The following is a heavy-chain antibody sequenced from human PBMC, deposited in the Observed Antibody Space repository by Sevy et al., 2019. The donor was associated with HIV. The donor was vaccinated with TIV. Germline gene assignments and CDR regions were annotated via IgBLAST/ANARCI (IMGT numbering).Heavy chain of an antibody. D-gene: IGHD2-21*02. V-gene: IGHV3-33*01. CDR2: IFNDGKTK. CDR3: ARESGSDWYLDS. Sequence: GRSLRLSCKASGFIFSRYGVHWVRQAPGKGLEWVASIFNDGKTKYYGDPVKGRFTISRDDSKNTLYLQMDSLRAEDTAVYYCARESGSDWYLDSWGQGTLVTVSS. CDR1: GFIFSRYG. J-gene: IGHJ4*02.